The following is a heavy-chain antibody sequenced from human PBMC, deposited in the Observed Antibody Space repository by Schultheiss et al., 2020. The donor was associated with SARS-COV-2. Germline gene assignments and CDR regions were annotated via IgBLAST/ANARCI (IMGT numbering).Heavy chain of an antibody. Sequence: GGSLRLSCAASGFTVSSNYMSWVRQAPGKGLEWVSSISSSSSYIYYADSVKGRFTISRDNAKNSLYLQMNSLRAEDTAVYYCASGQDYGGNVMYWGQGTLVTVSS. J-gene: IGHJ4*02. CDR1: GFTVSSNY. V-gene: IGHV3-21*04. CDR2: ISSSSSYI. D-gene: IGHD4-23*01. CDR3: ASGQDYGGNVMY.